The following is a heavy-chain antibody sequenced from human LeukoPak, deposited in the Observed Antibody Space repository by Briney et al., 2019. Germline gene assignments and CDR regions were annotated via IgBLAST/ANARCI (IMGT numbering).Heavy chain of an antibody. Sequence: PSETLSLTCTVSDGSISSSSYYWGWIRQPPGKGLEWFGSIYYSGSTYYNPSLKSRVTISVDTSKNQFSLKLSSVTAAETAVYYCARHYDFWSGSPGDYFDYWGQGTLVTVSS. CDR3: ARHYDFWSGSPGDYFDY. V-gene: IGHV4-39*01. D-gene: IGHD3-3*01. CDR2: IYYSGST. CDR1: DGSISSSSYY. J-gene: IGHJ4*02.